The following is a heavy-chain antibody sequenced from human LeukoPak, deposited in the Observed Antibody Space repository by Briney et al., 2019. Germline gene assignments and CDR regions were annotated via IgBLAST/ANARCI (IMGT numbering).Heavy chain of an antibody. CDR2: IYSGGST. Sequence: PGGSLRLSCAASGFTVSSNYMSWVRQAPGKGLEWVSVIYSGGSTYYADSVTGRFTISRDNSKNTLYLQMNSLRAEDTAVYYCASKSWIQLWAPFDYWGQGTLVTVSS. CDR3: ASKSWIQLWAPFDY. V-gene: IGHV3-66*02. CDR1: GFTVSSNY. D-gene: IGHD5-18*01. J-gene: IGHJ4*02.